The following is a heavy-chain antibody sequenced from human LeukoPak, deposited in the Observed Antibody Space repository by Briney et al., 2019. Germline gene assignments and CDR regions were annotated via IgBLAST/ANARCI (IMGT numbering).Heavy chain of an antibody. CDR2: IYYSGST. Sequence: ASETLSLTCSVSAASITSADHYWSWLRQPPGKDPEWIAYIYYSGSTYYNPSLESRVSVAMDAPNNQLSLRLSSVTAADTAVYYCARGRRNYYYSGSTLTPWSGAVDVWGPGTTVSVSS. CDR1: AASITSADHY. J-gene: IGHJ6*02. CDR3: ARGRRNYYYSGSTLTPWSGAVDV. D-gene: IGHD3-10*01. V-gene: IGHV4-30-4*02.